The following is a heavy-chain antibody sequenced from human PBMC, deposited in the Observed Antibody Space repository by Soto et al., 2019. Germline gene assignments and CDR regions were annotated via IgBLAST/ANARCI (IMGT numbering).Heavy chain of an antibody. CDR2: IYSGGST. CDR3: ARDQRFLEWSPPRYGMDV. J-gene: IGHJ6*02. V-gene: IGHV3-66*01. CDR1: GFTVSSNY. Sequence: GGSLRLSCAASGFTVSSNYMSWVRQAPGKGLEWVSVIYSGGSTYYADSVKGRFTISRDNSKNTLYLQMNSLRAEDTAVYYCARDQRFLEWSPPRYGMDVWGQGTTVTVSS. D-gene: IGHD3-3*01.